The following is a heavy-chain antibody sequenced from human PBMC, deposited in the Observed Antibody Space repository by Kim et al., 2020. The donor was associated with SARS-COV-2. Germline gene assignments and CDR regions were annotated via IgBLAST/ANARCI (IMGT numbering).Heavy chain of an antibody. CDR3: ARDLVAYGMDV. V-gene: IGHV3-53*01. CDR1: GLTVSSNY. J-gene: IGHJ6*02. D-gene: IGHD3-16*01. Sequence: GGSLRLSCAASGLTVSSNYMSWVRQAPGKGLEWVSVIYAGGTTDYADSVNGRFTISRDNSKNTLYLEMNSLRAEDTAVYYCARDLVAYGMDVWGQGTTVTVSS. CDR2: IYAGGTT.